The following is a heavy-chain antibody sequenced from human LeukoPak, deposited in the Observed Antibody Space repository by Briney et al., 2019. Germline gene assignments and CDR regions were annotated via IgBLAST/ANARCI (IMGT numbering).Heavy chain of an antibody. CDR1: GYTFTSYA. CDR3: ATETKGSYSQNGFDI. Sequence: ASVKVSCKASGYTFTSYAMHWVRQAPGQRLEWMGWINAGNGNTKYSQKFQGRVTITRDTSASTAYMELSSLRSEDTAVYYCATETKGSYSQNGFDIWGQGTLVTVSS. D-gene: IGHD3-10*01. V-gene: IGHV1-3*01. CDR2: INAGNGNT. J-gene: IGHJ3*02.